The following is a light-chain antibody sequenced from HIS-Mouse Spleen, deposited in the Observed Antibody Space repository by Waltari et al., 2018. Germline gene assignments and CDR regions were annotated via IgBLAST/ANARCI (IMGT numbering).Light chain of an antibody. CDR1: QSVSSY. CDR3: QQRSNWPAGGNT. CDR2: DAS. J-gene: IGKJ2*01. Sequence: EIVLTQSPATLSLSPGERATLSCRARQSVSSYLAWYQQKPGQAPRLLISDASNRATGIPARLSGSGSGTDFTLTISSLEPEEVAVYYCQQRSNWPAGGNTFGQGTKLEIK. V-gene: IGKV3-11*01.